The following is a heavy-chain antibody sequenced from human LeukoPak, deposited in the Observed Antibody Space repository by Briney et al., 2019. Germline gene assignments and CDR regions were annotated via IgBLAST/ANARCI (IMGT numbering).Heavy chain of an antibody. V-gene: IGHV1-69*04. Sequence: GASVKVSCKASGGTFSSYAISWVRQAPGQGLEWMGRIIPILGIANYAQKFQGRVTITADKSTSTAYMELSSLRSEDTAVYYCARSVWPKGNDFWSARFDYWGQGTLVTVSS. CDR1: GGTFSSYA. D-gene: IGHD3-3*01. CDR2: IIPILGIA. CDR3: ARSVWPKGNDFWSARFDY. J-gene: IGHJ4*02.